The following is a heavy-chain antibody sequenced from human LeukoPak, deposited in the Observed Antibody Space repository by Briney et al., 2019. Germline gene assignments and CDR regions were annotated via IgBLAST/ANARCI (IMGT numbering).Heavy chain of an antibody. V-gene: IGHV4-4*07. D-gene: IGHD6-19*01. CDR1: GGSLSSYY. J-gene: IGHJ4*02. CDR2: IYTSGST. CDR3: ARDGSSGWSLFDY. Sequence: PSETLSLTCTVSGGSLSSYYWSWIRQPAGKGLEWIGRIYTSGSTNYNPSLKSRVTISVDKSKNQFSLKLSSVTAADTAVYYCARDGSSGWSLFDYWGQGTLVTVSS.